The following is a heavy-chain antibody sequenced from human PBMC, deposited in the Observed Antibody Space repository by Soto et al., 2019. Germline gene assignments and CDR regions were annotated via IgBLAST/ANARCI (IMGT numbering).Heavy chain of an antibody. Sequence: GESLKISCKGSGYSFTSYWIGWVRQMPGKGLEWMGIIYPGDSDTRYSPSFQGQVTISADKSISTAYLQWSSLKASDTAMYYCARHVKAYYGSGSYLYYYYMDVWGKGTTVTVSS. J-gene: IGHJ6*03. CDR3: ARHVKAYYGSGSYLYYYYMDV. CDR1: GYSFTSYW. CDR2: IYPGDSDT. D-gene: IGHD3-10*01. V-gene: IGHV5-51*01.